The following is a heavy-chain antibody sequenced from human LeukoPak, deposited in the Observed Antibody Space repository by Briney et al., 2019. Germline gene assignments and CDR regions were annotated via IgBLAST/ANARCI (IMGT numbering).Heavy chain of an antibody. CDR1: GFTSSVYV. Sequence: GGSLRLSCAASGFTSSVYVVSWVRQAPGKGLEWVSVISVPGGSTYYADSVKGRFTISRDNSKNTLYLQMNSLSAEDTAVYYCAKDYTKGVGDTDYSGHGTLVTVSS. D-gene: IGHD1-26*01. V-gene: IGHV3-23*01. CDR2: ISVPGGST. J-gene: IGHJ4*01. CDR3: AKDYTKGVGDTDY.